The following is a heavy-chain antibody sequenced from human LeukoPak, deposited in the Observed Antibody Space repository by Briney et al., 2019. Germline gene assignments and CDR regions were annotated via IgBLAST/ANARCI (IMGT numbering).Heavy chain of an antibody. CDR1: GFTFDDYA. Sequence: GRSLRLSCAASGFTFDDYAMHWVRQAPGKGLEWVSGISWNSGSIGYADSVKGRFTISRDNAKNSLYLQMNSLRAEDTALYYCAKGSIAVAGRGNWFDPWGRGTLVTVSS. V-gene: IGHV3-9*01. J-gene: IGHJ5*02. D-gene: IGHD6-19*01. CDR2: ISWNSGSI. CDR3: AKGSIAVAGRGNWFDP.